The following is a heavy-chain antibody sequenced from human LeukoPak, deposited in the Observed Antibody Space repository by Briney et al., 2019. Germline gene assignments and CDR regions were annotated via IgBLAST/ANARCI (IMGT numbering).Heavy chain of an antibody. J-gene: IGHJ6*02. Sequence: SETLSLTCTVPGGSISSYYWSWIRQPPGKGLDWIGYIYYSGSTTYNPSLKSRVTISVDTSKNQFSLKLSSVTAADTAVYYCARDRRTVTTQFYYYYYGMDVWGQGTTVTVSS. CDR1: GGSISSYY. D-gene: IGHD4-11*01. CDR2: IYYSGST. CDR3: ARDRRTVTTQFYYYYYGMDV. V-gene: IGHV4-59*01.